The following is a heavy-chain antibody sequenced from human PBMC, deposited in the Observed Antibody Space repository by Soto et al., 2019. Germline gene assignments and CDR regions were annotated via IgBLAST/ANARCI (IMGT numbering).Heavy chain of an antibody. CDR2: ISYDGSNK. CDR1: GLNFSSYG. CDR3: ANELLDYYYMDV. J-gene: IGHJ6*03. V-gene: IGHV3-30*18. D-gene: IGHD2-21*01. Sequence: PGVSLRLSCRASGLNFSSYGRHWVRKAPGKGLEWVAVISYDGSNKYYADSVKGRFTISRDNSKNTLYLQMNSLRAEDTAVYYCANELLDYYYMDVWGKGTTVTVSS.